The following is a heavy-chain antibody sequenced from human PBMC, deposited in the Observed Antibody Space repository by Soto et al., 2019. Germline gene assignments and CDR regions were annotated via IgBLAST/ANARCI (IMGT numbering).Heavy chain of an antibody. V-gene: IGHV1-18*01. CDR3: ARDTPPLGY. CDR1: GYTFTSYG. D-gene: IGHD7-27*01. CDR2: ISAYNGNT. J-gene: IGHJ4*02. Sequence: QVQLVQSGAEVKKPGASVKVSCKASGYTFTSYGISWVRQAPGQGLEWMGWISAYNGNTNYAQKLQGRVTMTTDTSTSTANMERGSLRSEDRAVYSWARDTPPLGYWGQGPLVTVSS.